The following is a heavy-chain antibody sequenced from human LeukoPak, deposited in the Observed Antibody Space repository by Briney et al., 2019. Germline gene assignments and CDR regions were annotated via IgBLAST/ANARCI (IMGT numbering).Heavy chain of an antibody. CDR2: IYYSGST. V-gene: IGHV4-39*01. CDR3: ARHIISRGYSYGAIDY. Sequence: SETLSLTCTVSGGSLSSSSYYWGWVRQPPGRGLEWIGSIYYSGSTYYNPSMKSRVTISVDTSKEQFSLKLSSMTAADTAVYYCARHIISRGYSYGAIDYWGQGTLVTVSS. CDR1: GGSLSSSSYY. D-gene: IGHD5-18*01. J-gene: IGHJ4*02.